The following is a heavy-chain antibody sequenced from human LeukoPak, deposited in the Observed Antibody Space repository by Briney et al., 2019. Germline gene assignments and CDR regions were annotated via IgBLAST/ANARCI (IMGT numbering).Heavy chain of an antibody. Sequence: PGGSLRLSCAVSGFTFGSYAMSWVRQAPGKGREWVSGISGSGGSTYYADSVKGRFTISRDNSKNTLYLQMNSLRAEDTAVYYCAIRAVITPYFDYWGQGTLVTVSS. V-gene: IGHV3-23*01. CDR2: ISGSGGST. CDR3: AIRAVITPYFDY. D-gene: IGHD1-26*01. J-gene: IGHJ4*02. CDR1: GFTFGSYA.